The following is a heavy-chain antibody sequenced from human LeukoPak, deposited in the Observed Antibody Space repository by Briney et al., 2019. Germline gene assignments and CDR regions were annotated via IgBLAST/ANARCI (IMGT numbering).Heavy chain of an antibody. CDR3: AKPGFPFWSGYSEYYFDY. D-gene: IGHD3-3*01. J-gene: IGHJ4*02. CDR2: INPDGSEK. CDR1: GFTFSSYG. V-gene: IGHV3-30*02. Sequence: GGSLRLSCAASGFTFSSYGMHWVRQAPGKGLEWVANINPDGSEKPYVDSVKGRFTISRDNSKNTLYLQMNSLRAEDTAVYYCAKPGFPFWSGYSEYYFDYWGQGTLVTVSS.